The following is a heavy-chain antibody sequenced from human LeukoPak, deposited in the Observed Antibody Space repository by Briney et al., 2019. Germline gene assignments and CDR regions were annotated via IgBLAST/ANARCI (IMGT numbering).Heavy chain of an antibody. D-gene: IGHD5-24*01. CDR2: IYYSGST. V-gene: IGHV4-39*07. CDR3: AREMATIHAFDI. Sequence: SETLSLTCTVSGGSISSSSYYWGWIRQPPGKGLEWIGSIYYSGSTYYNPSLKSRVTISVDTSKNQFSLKLSSVTAADTAVYYCAREMATIHAFDIWGQGTMVTVSS. J-gene: IGHJ3*02. CDR1: GGSISSSSYY.